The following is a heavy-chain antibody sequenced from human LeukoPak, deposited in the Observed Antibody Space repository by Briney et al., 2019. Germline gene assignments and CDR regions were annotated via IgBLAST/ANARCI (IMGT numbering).Heavy chain of an antibody. CDR2: INPNTGDT. CDR3: ARDLKRRSYYDSSGYGAFDI. CDR1: GYTFTDYY. J-gene: IGHJ3*02. Sequence: ASVKVSCKASGYTFTDYYIHWVRQAPGQGLEWMGWINPNTGDTNYAQNFQGRVTMTRDTTISTAYLELSRLRSDDTAVHYCARDLKRRSYYDSSGYGAFDIWGQGTMVTVSS. V-gene: IGHV1-2*02. D-gene: IGHD3-22*01.